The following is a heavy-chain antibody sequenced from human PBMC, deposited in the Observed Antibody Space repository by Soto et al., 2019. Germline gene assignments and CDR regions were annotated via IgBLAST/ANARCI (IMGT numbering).Heavy chain of an antibody. CDR3: ARDLVPIWNYVGLAPGAQHWFDP. J-gene: IGHJ5*02. CDR1: GYTFNNYF. V-gene: IGHV1-46*02. D-gene: IGHD1-7*01. Sequence: VQLVQSGAEVRKPGASVKVSCKASGYTFNNYFMHWVRQAPAQGLEWMGVITPSSGSTTYAQRFKGRLTMPRDTSTSTVYMELRSLRSEDTAVYFCARDLVPIWNYVGLAPGAQHWFDPWGQGTLVTVSS. CDR2: ITPSSGST.